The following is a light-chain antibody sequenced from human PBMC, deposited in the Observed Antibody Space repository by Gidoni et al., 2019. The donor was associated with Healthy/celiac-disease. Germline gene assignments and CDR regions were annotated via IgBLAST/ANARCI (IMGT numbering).Light chain of an antibody. CDR2: DAS. Sequence: IVLTPSPATLSLSPGERATLSCRASQNINKFLAWYQQKPGQVPRLLIYDASNRSTGIPARFSDSGSGTDFTLTISSLEPEDFAVYYCQQSSNWPSTFGQGTRLEIK. J-gene: IGKJ5*01. CDR1: QNINKF. V-gene: IGKV3-11*01. CDR3: QQSSNWPST.